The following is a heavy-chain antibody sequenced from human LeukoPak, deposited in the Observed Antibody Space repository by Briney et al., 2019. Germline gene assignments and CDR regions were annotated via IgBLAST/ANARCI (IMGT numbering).Heavy chain of an antibody. CDR3: ARGLRAYYWYFDL. CDR2: INTDGSST. V-gene: IGHV3-74*01. Sequence: GGSLRLSCAASGFTFSSYWMHWVRQAPGKGLVWVSRINTDGSSTSYADSVKGRFTISRDNAKNTLYLQMNSLRAEDTAVYYCARGLRAYYWYFDLWGRGTLVTVSS. CDR1: GFTFSSYW. J-gene: IGHJ2*01.